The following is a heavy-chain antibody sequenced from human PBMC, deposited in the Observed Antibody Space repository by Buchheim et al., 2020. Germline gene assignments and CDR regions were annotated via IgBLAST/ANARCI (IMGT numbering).Heavy chain of an antibody. V-gene: IGHV3-30*18. J-gene: IGHJ4*02. D-gene: IGHD6-19*01. CDR3: AKGRWDSSGWYFDY. Sequence: QVQLVESGGGVVQPGRSLRLSCAASGFTFSTNSMHWVGQAPGKGLEWVAAISSDGRDQHYADSVKGRFTISRDISKNTLSLQMNSLRAEDTAMYYCAKGRWDSSGWYFDYWGQGTL. CDR2: ISSDGRDQ. CDR1: GFTFSTNS.